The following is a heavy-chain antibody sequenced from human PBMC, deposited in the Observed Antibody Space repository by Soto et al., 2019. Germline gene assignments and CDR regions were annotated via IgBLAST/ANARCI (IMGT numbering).Heavy chain of an antibody. CDR1: GYTFTSYD. CDR3: ERDDDYYGSGSYPLYFDY. D-gene: IGHD3-10*01. J-gene: IGHJ4*02. Sequence: ASVKVSCKASGYTFTSYDINWVRQATGQGLEWMGWMNPNSGNTGYAQKFQGRVTMTRDTSISTVYMELSSLRSEDTAVYYCERDDDYYGSGSYPLYFDYWGQGTLVTVSS. CDR2: MNPNSGNT. V-gene: IGHV1-8*01.